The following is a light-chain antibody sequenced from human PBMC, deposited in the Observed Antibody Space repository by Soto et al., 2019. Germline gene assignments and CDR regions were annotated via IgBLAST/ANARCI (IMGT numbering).Light chain of an antibody. J-gene: IGKJ4*01. CDR1: QNIRNN. V-gene: IGKV3-15*01. CDR3: HQYNNWPLT. Sequence: EIVMTQSPATLSVSPWESATLSCMSSQNIRNNLACYQQKPGQAPRLLFSDTSTRATTVPARFNGSGSGTEFSLAISNLQSEDFAVYYCHQYNNWPLTFGGGTKVDIK. CDR2: DTS.